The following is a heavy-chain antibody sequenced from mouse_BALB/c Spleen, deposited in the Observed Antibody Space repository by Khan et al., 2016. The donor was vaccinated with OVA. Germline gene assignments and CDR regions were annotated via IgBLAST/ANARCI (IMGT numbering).Heavy chain of an antibody. Sequence: VQLKESGGGLVKPGGSLKVSCAASGFTFSSYAMSWVRQTPEKRLEWVATISSGGSLTYYPDSVQGRFTISRDNGKNTLYMLMISLRSEDTAMYYCVRVYFGYFDYWGQGTTLTVSS. CDR2: ISSGGSLT. D-gene: IGHD2-1*01. J-gene: IGHJ2*01. CDR1: GFTFSSYA. V-gene: IGHV5-9-3*01. CDR3: VRVYFGYFDY.